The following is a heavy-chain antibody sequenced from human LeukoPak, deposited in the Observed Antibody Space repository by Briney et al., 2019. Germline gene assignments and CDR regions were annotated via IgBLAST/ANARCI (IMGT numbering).Heavy chain of an antibody. CDR2: ILYDGSNE. CDR1: GFTFSSYA. CDR3: ARGVAS. V-gene: IGHV3-30-3*01. Sequence: GGSLRLSCAASGFTFSSYAMHWVRQAPGKGLEWVAVILYDGSNEYYADSVKGRFTISRGNSKNTLYLQMNSLRAEDTAVYYCARGVASWGQGTLVTVSS. J-gene: IGHJ4*02. D-gene: IGHD2-8*01.